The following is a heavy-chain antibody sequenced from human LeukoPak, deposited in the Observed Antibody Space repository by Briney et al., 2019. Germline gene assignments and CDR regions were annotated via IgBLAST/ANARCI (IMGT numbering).Heavy chain of an antibody. CDR1: GGSISSYY. J-gene: IGHJ6*04. V-gene: IGHV4-59*01. D-gene: IGHD3-10*01. CDR2: IYYSGST. Sequence: SETLSLTCTVSGGSISSYYWSWIRQPPGKGLEWIGYIYYSGSTNYNPSLKSRVTISVDTSKNQFSLKLSSVTAADTAVYYRARAEGSGSYYLYYYYGMDVWGKGTTVTVSS. CDR3: ARAEGSGSYYLYYYYGMDV.